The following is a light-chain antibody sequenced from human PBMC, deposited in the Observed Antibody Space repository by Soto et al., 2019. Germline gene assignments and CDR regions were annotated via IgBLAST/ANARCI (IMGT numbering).Light chain of an antibody. CDR2: AAS. V-gene: IGKV1-9*01. Sequence: IQLTQSPSSLSASIGDRVTITCRASQGISSFLAWYQQKPGKAPKLLIYAASTLQSGIPSRFSGSGSGTVFTLTISSLQPEDFATYYCQQLNIDSYPITFGQGTRLE. CDR1: QGISSF. CDR3: QQLNIDSYPIT. J-gene: IGKJ5*01.